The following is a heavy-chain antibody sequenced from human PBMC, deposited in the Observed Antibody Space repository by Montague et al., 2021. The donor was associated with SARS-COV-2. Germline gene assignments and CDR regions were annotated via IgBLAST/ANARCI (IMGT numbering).Heavy chain of an antibody. CDR2: ISYAGRT. CDR3: ARQLPSYFITNKCYPYYFDV. D-gene: IGHD3-22*01. V-gene: IGHV4-39*01. Sequence: SETLSLTCTVSGGSISSPDYYWGWIRQSPGKGLEWIGSISYAGRTYYNPSLRSRVSFSMDTSKNHFSLSLNSVTAADTAVYFCARQLPSYFITNKCYPYYFDVWGQGALVTVSS. J-gene: IGHJ4*02. CDR1: GGSISSPDYY.